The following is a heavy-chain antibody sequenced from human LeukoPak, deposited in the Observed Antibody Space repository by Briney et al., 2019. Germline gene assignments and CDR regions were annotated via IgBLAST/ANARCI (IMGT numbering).Heavy chain of an antibody. CDR1: GFVFSNYA. D-gene: IGHD3-10*01. J-gene: IGHJ4*02. V-gene: IGHV3-23*01. Sequence: GGSLGLSCAASGFVFSNYAMTWVRQAPEKGLKWVSSISDSGGGTHYEDSVKGRFTISRDNSKNTLYLQMNSLRAEDTAVYYCAKDSGPGSYYPTGDEYWGQGILVTVSS. CDR3: AKDSGPGSYYPTGDEY. CDR2: ISDSGGGT.